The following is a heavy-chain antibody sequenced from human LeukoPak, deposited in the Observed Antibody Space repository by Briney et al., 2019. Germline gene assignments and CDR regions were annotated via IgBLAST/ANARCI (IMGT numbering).Heavy chain of an antibody. V-gene: IGHV1-46*01. CDR2: INPSGGST. CDR1: GYTFTSYD. D-gene: IGHD4-17*01. Sequence: ASVKVSCKASGYTFTSYDINWVRQATGQGLEWMGIINPSGGSTSYAQKFQGRVTMTRDTSTSTVYMELSRLRSDDTAVYYCARIRATTVTTGWFDPWGQGTLVTVSS. CDR3: ARIRATTVTTGWFDP. J-gene: IGHJ5*02.